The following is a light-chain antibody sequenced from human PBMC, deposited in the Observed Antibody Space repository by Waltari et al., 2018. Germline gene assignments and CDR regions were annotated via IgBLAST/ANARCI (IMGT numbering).Light chain of an antibody. Sequence: DIQLTQSPSSLSASVGDRVTITCRESQSVNNYLNWYQQKPGKAPKLLIYAASSLQRGVPSRFSGSGSGTDFTLTITSLQPEDFATYSCQESYSTPGGTFGGGTKVEIK. CDR1: QSVNNY. CDR3: QESYSTPGGT. V-gene: IGKV1-39*01. J-gene: IGKJ4*01. CDR2: AAS.